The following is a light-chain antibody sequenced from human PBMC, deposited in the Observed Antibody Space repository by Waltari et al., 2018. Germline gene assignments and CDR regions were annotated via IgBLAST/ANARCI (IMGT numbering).Light chain of an antibody. J-gene: IGLJ2*01. CDR2: DVS. CDR1: DIGSKS. Sequence: SYVLTQPSSVSVAPGKTATITCGGSDIGSKSVHWLQQKPGQAPVLVVSDVSDRPSGVAERFSGSNSGSTATLTSSRVEAGDEADYFCQVWDSTSDHVVFGGGTKLTVL. CDR3: QVWDSTSDHVV. V-gene: IGLV3-21*03.